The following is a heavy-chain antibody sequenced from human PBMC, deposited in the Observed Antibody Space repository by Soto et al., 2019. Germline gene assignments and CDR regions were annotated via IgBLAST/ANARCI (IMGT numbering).Heavy chain of an antibody. CDR2: IWYDGSNK. Sequence: GGSLRLSCAASGFTFSSHGMHWVRQAPGKGLEWVAVIWYDGSNKYYADSVKGRFTISRDNSKNTLYLQMNSLRVEDTAIYYCAREDSSTSLFDVWGQGTLVTVSS. CDR3: AREDSSTSLFDV. D-gene: IGHD6-13*01. J-gene: IGHJ4*02. CDR1: GFTFSSHG. V-gene: IGHV3-33*01.